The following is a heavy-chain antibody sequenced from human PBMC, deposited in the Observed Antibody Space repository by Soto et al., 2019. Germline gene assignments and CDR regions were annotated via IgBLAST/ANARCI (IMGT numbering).Heavy chain of an antibody. CDR3: ARRRLTVTVAAVFVL. D-gene: IGHD4-4*01. V-gene: IGHV2-5*02. CDR1: GFSLRTSSLG. Sequence: QITLKESGPTLVQPTQTLTLTCTFSGFSLRTSSLGVGWIRQPPGKDLEWLALIYWDGDKRYNPALSNRVTITEDTSKDQVVLTMTNMDPVDTPADHCARRRLTVTVAAVFVLWGVGTGVTVSS. CDR2: IYWDGDK. J-gene: IGHJ3*01.